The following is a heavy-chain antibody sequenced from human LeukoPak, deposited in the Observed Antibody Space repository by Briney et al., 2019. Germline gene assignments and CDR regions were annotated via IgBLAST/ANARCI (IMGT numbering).Heavy chain of an antibody. Sequence: GSLRLSCAASTFPFINAWMSWVRQAPGKGREGVGRIKSKSDGGTTDYAASVKGRFPISRDDSKNTLYLQMNSLKTEDTAVYYCTTAPRGYCSGGSCSYAFDIWGQGTMVTVSS. J-gene: IGHJ3*02. CDR2: IKSKSDGGTT. D-gene: IGHD2-15*01. CDR3: TTAPRGYCSGGSCSYAFDI. CDR1: TFPFINAW. V-gene: IGHV3-15*01.